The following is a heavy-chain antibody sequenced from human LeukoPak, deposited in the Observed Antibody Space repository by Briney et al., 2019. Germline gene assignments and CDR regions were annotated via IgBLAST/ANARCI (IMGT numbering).Heavy chain of an antibody. CDR3: ARDRGDYDFWSGYYYAYFDY. CDR1: GFTFSSYW. Sequence: GGSLRLSCAASGFTFSSYWMHWVRQAPGKGLVWVSRINSDGSSTSYADSVKGRFTISRDNDKNTLYLQMNSLRAEDTAVYYCARDRGDYDFWSGYYYAYFDYGGQGTLVTVSS. J-gene: IGHJ4*02. D-gene: IGHD3-3*01. V-gene: IGHV3-74*01. CDR2: INSDGSST.